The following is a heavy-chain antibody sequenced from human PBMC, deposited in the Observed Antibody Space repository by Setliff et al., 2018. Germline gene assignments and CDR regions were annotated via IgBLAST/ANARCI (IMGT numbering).Heavy chain of an antibody. CDR3: ARGGTFRYFDF. V-gene: IGHV4-59*01. D-gene: IGHD5-12*01. CDR2: VYYSGTA. J-gene: IGHJ4*02. Sequence: SETLSLTCTVSGGSISTYYWSWIRQPPGKGLEFIGYVYYSGTANYSPSLRSRLTISVDTSRNQFSLKLRSVTAADTAVYYCARGGTFRYFDFWGQGAPVTVSS. CDR1: GGSISTYY.